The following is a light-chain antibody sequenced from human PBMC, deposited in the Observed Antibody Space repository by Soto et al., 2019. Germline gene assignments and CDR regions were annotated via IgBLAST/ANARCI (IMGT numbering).Light chain of an antibody. CDR1: QSISSW. Sequence: DIQMTQSPSTLSASVGDRVTITCRASQSISSWLAWYQQKPGKAPKLLIYKASSLDSGVPSRFSGSGSGTEFTLTISSLQPDEFATYYCQQYSSPYTFGQGTKLGIK. J-gene: IGKJ2*01. V-gene: IGKV1-5*03. CDR3: QQYSSPYT. CDR2: KAS.